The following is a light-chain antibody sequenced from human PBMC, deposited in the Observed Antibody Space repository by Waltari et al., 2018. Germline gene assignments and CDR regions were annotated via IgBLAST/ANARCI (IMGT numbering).Light chain of an antibody. CDR1: SGNIASNY. CDR2: EDT. J-gene: IGLJ2*01. V-gene: IGLV6-57*03. Sequence: FMLTQPHSVSESPGKTVTISCTRSSGNIASNYLPWSHQRPGGAPTTIIHEDTQRPSGVPDRFSGSIDSSSNSASLTISGLITEDEADYYCQSYDLNSRVVFGGRTKLTVL. CDR3: QSYDLNSRVV.